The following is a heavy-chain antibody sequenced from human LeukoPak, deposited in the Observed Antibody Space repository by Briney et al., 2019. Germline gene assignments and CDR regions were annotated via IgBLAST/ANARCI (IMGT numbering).Heavy chain of an antibody. V-gene: IGHV3-21*01. CDR3: ARDGKYYDYVWGSYDY. CDR2: ISSSSSYI. J-gene: IGHJ4*02. Sequence: GGSLRLSCAASGFTFSSYSMNWDRQAPGQGLEWGSSISSSSSYIYYADSVKGRFTISRDNAKNSLYLQMNSLRAEDTAVYYCARDGKYYDYVWGSYDYWGQGTLVTVSS. D-gene: IGHD3-16*01. CDR1: GFTFSSYS.